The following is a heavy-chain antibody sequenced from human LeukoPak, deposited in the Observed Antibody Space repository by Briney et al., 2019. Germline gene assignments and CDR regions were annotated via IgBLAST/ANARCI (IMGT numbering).Heavy chain of an antibody. CDR3: AREGASEAFDY. D-gene: IGHD3-16*01. J-gene: IGHJ4*02. V-gene: IGHV4-34*01. CDR2: INHSGST. CDR1: GGSFSGYY. Sequence: SETLSLTCAVYGGSFSGYYWSWIRQPPGKGLEWIGEINHSGSTYYNPSLKSRVTISVDTSKNQFSLKLSSVTAADTAVYYCAREGASEAFDYWGQGTLVTVSS.